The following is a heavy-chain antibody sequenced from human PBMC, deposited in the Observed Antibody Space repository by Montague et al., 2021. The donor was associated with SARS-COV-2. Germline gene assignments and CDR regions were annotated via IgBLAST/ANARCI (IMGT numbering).Heavy chain of an antibody. J-gene: IGHJ4*02. CDR1: GFTFSTYA. CDR2: ISSGGNK. D-gene: IGHD2/OR15-2a*01. CDR3: AKNFPGQFYFDD. Sequence: SLRLSCAASGFTFSTYAMNWVRQAPGKGLEWVSGISSGGNKHHADSVKGRFTISRDDSRNTLYLQMHSLRAEDTAMYYCAKNFPGQFYFDDWGQGTLVAASS. V-gene: IGHV3-23*01.